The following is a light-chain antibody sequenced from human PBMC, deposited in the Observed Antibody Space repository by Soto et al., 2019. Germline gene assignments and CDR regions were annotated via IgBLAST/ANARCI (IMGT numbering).Light chain of an antibody. V-gene: IGKV2-30*01. J-gene: IGKJ5*01. Sequence: DVVMTQSPLSLPVTLGQPASSSCRTSHGLVYSDGNTYLNWFQQRPGQSPRRLIYKVSNRGSGVPDRFGGSGSGTDFTLKISRVEAEDVGVYYCMQGTHWPITFGQGTRLEIK. CDR1: HGLVYSDGNTY. CDR3: MQGTHWPIT. CDR2: KVS.